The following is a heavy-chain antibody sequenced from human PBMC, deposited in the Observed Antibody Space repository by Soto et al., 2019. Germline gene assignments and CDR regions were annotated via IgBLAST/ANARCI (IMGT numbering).Heavy chain of an antibody. J-gene: IGHJ4*02. D-gene: IGHD3-3*01. V-gene: IGHV1-18*01. CDR3: ARAYDFWSGYRNPFDY. CDR2: ISAYNGNT. CDR1: GYTFTSYG. Sequence: ASVKVSCKASGYTFTSYGISWVRQAPGQGLEWMGWISAYNGNTNYAQKLQGRVTMTTDTSTSTAYMELRSLRSDDTAVYYCARAYDFWSGYRNPFDYWGQGXLVTVYS.